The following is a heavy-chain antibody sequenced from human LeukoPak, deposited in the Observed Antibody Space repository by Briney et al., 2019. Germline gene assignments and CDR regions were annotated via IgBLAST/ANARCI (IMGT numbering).Heavy chain of an antibody. J-gene: IGHJ4*02. CDR2: IYYSGST. CDR3: ARNVGDFWSGYFTY. V-gene: IGHV4-59*01. D-gene: IGHD3-3*01. CDR1: GGSISSYY. Sequence: SETLSLTCTVSGGSISSYYWSWIRQPPGKGLEWIGYIYYSGSTNYNPSLKSRVTISVDTSKNQFSLKLSSVTAADTAVYYCARNVGDFWSGYFTYWGQGTLVTVSS.